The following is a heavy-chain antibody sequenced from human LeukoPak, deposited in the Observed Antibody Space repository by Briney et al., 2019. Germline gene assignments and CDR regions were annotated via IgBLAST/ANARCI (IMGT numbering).Heavy chain of an antibody. CDR1: GFTFSSYS. D-gene: IGHD3-22*01. Sequence: GGSLRLSCAASGFTFSSYSMNWVRQAPGEGLEWVSSISSSSSYIYYADSVKGRFTISRDNAKKSLYLQMNSLRAEDTAVYYCARVLHRRNYDSSVYYGYWGQGTLVTVSS. V-gene: IGHV3-21*01. CDR3: ARVLHRRNYDSSVYYGY. J-gene: IGHJ4*02. CDR2: ISSSSSYI.